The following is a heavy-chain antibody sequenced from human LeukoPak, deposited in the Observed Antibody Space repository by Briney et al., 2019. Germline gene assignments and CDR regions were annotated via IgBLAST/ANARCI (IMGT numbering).Heavy chain of an antibody. J-gene: IGHJ6*03. Sequence: GGPLRLSCAASGFTFSSYSMNWVRQAPGKGLEWVSSISSSSSHIYYADSVKGRFTMSRDNAKNPLYLQMNSLRADDTAVYYCARDRFTMVRGVRIDYYYYYMDVWGKGTTVTISS. CDR3: ARDRFTMVRGVRIDYYYYYMDV. CDR1: GFTFSSYS. V-gene: IGHV3-21*01. D-gene: IGHD3-10*01. CDR2: ISSSSSHI.